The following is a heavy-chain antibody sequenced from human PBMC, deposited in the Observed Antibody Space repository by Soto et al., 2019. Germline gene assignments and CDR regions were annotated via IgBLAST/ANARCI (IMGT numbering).Heavy chain of an antibody. CDR1: GASISSGGYF. CDR3: ARGFVETAMAFDY. V-gene: IGHV4-31*03. J-gene: IGHJ4*02. CDR2: IHYSGST. Sequence: QVQLQESGPGLVKPSQTLSLACSVSGASISSGGYFWSWIRQLPGKGLEWIGSIHYSGSTYYNPSLKSRVVMSMDTSKNDFSLKLSSVTAADTAVFYCARGFVETAMAFDYWGQGALVTVSS. D-gene: IGHD5-18*01.